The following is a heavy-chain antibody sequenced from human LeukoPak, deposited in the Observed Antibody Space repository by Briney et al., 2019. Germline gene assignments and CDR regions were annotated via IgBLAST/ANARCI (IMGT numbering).Heavy chain of an antibody. J-gene: IGHJ6*03. D-gene: IGHD3-10*01. CDR1: GYSISSGYY. CDR2: IYHGGST. Sequence: SETLSLTCVVSGYSISSGYYWAWTRQPPGKGLELIGSIYHGGSTNYNPSLKSRVTISVDTSKNQFSLNLNSVTAADTAVYYCARARGYYYYMDVWGKGTTVTVSS. CDR3: ARARGYYYYMDV. V-gene: IGHV4-38-2*01.